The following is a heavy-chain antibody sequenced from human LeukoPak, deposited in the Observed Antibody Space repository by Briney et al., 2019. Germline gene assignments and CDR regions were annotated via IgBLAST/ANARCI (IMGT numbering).Heavy chain of an antibody. Sequence: SETLSLTCTVSGGSISSYYWSWIRQPPGKGLEWIGYIYYSGSTNYNPSLKSRVTISVDTSKNQFSLKLSSVTAADTAVYYCARGYSSGWYSYYFDYWGQETLVTVSS. CDR2: IYYSGST. CDR3: ARGYSSGWYSYYFDY. J-gene: IGHJ4*02. CDR1: GGSISSYY. V-gene: IGHV4-59*01. D-gene: IGHD6-19*01.